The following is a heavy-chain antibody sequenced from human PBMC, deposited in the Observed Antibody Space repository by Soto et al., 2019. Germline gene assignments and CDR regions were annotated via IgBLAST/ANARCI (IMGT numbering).Heavy chain of an antibody. Sequence: ASVKVSCKASGYTFTSYGISWVRQAPGQGLEWMGWISAYNGNTNYAQKLQGRVTMTTDTSTSTAYMELRSLRSDDTAVYYCARDTLSYDYVWGSYQPFDYWGQGTPVPVSS. D-gene: IGHD3-16*02. V-gene: IGHV1-18*01. CDR3: ARDTLSYDYVWGSYQPFDY. CDR2: ISAYNGNT. J-gene: IGHJ4*02. CDR1: GYTFTSYG.